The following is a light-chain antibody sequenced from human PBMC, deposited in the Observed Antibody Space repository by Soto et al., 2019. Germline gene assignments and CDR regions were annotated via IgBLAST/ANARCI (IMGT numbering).Light chain of an antibody. CDR2: EVS. CDR1: SSDVGGYNY. Sequence: QSVLTQPPSASGSPGQSVTIAWTGTSSDVGGYNYVSWYQQYPGKAPKLMIYEVSKRPSGVPDRFSGSKSGKTASLTVSGLQAEDEADYYCTSYAGSDIWVFGGGTKVTVL. V-gene: IGLV2-8*01. CDR3: TSYAGSDIWV. J-gene: IGLJ3*02.